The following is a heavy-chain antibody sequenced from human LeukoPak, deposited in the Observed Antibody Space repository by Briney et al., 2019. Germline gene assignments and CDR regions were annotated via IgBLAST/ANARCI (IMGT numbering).Heavy chain of an antibody. CDR3: ARDGAAWGYGMDV. CDR2: IYYSGSS. Sequence: SETLSLTCTVSGGSISSYYWSWIRQPPGRGLEWIGYIYYSGSSKYNPSLKSRGTISVDTCKDKFSLKLSSVTAADTAVYYCARDGAAWGYGMDVWGQGTTVTVSS. J-gene: IGHJ6*02. V-gene: IGHV4-59*01. CDR1: GGSISSYY. D-gene: IGHD2-15*01.